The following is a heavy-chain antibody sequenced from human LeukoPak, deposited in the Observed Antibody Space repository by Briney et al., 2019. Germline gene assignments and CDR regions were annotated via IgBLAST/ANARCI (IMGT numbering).Heavy chain of an antibody. J-gene: IGHJ4*02. CDR1: GFSLNTRGVG. CDR2: IYWDDDR. CDR3: AHRKNYYDSSVFDN. V-gene: IGHV2-5*02. Sequence: SGPTLVDPTQTLTLTCTFSGFSLNTRGVGVGWIRQPPGRALEWLALIYWDDDRRYSPSLKSRLTITKDTSKNQVVLTMTNMDPVDTATYFCAHRKNYYDSSVFDNWGQGTLVTVSS. D-gene: IGHD3-22*01.